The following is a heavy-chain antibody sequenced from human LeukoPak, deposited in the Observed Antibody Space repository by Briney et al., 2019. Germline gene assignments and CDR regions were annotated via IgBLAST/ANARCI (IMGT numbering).Heavy chain of an antibody. Sequence: GGSLRLSCAASGFTFSGYWMDWVRQAPGKGLVWVSHISHDGRTTTYADSVKGRFTISRDNAKNTLYLEMNSLRSEDTAVYYCAKVAAAGPSFDPWGQGTLVTVSS. CDR3: AKVAAAGPSFDP. D-gene: IGHD6-13*01. CDR2: ISHDGRTT. CDR1: GFTFSGYW. V-gene: IGHV3-74*01. J-gene: IGHJ5*02.